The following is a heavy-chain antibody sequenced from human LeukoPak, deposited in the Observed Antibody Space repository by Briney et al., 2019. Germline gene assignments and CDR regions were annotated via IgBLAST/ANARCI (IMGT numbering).Heavy chain of an antibody. CDR2: ITAGNGNT. V-gene: IGHV1-18*01. Sequence: ASVKASCKASGYSFSIYGIGWVRQAPRQGLEWMGWITAGNGNTNYAQKVQGRVTMTTDTSTSTAYMELRSLRSDDTAVYFCARDLARGYSYGYNAFDIWGQGTMVTVSS. D-gene: IGHD5-18*01. CDR3: ARDLARGYSYGYNAFDI. CDR1: GYSFSIYG. J-gene: IGHJ3*02.